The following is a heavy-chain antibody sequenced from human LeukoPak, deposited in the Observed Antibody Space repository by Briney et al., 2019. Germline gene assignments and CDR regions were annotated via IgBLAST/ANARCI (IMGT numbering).Heavy chain of an antibody. J-gene: IGHJ4*02. CDR1: GFTFSSYS. CDR2: ISSSSSYI. V-gene: IGHV3-21*01. D-gene: IGHD5-18*01. Sequence: GGSLRLSCAGSGFTFSSYSMNWVRQAPGKGLEWVSCISSSSSYIYYADSVKGRFTISRDNAKNSLYLQMNSLRAEDTAVYYCATSPVYSYGHPYYFDYWGQGTLVTVSS. CDR3: ATSPVYSYGHPYYFDY.